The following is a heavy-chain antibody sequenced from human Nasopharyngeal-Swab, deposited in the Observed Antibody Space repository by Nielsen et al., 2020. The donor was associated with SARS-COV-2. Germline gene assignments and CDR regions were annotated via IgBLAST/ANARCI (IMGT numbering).Heavy chain of an antibody. V-gene: IGHV4-34*01. D-gene: IGHD3-16*01. Sequence: SETLSLACSVYGGSFSGYYWSWIRQPPGKGLEWIGEINHSGSTNYNPSLKSRVTISVDTSKNQFSLKLSSVTAADTAVYYCAREGGEGGWGQGTLVTVSS. J-gene: IGHJ4*02. CDR2: INHSGST. CDR3: AREGGEGG. CDR1: GGSFSGYY.